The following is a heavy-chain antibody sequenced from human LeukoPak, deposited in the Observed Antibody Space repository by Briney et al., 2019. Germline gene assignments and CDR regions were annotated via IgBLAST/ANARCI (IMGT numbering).Heavy chain of an antibody. CDR3: AAPRRGYSYGGFDY. J-gene: IGHJ4*02. D-gene: IGHD5-18*01. V-gene: IGHV4-59*08. CDR2: IYYSRST. CDR1: GGSISSYY. Sequence: SETLSLTCTVSGGSISSYYWSWIRQPPGKGLEWIGYIYYSRSTNYNPSLKSRVTISVDTSKNQFSLKLSSVTAADTAVYYCAAPRRGYSYGGFDYWGQGTLVTVSS.